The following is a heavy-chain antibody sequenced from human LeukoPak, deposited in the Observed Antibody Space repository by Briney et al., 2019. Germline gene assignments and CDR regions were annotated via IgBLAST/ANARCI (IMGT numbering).Heavy chain of an antibody. Sequence: GGSLRLSCAASGFTFSSYSMHWVRQAPGKGLEWVAVIWYDGSNKYYADSVKGRFTISRDNSKNTLYLQMNSLRAEDTAVYYCAKETVDTAMANYYYYYMDVWGKGTTVTVSS. CDR1: GFTFSSYS. V-gene: IGHV3-33*06. D-gene: IGHD5-18*01. CDR3: AKETVDTAMANYYYYYMDV. CDR2: IWYDGSNK. J-gene: IGHJ6*03.